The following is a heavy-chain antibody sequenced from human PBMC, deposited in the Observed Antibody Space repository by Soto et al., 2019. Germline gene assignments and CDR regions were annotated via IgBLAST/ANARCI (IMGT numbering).Heavy chain of an antibody. CDR3: PRVFPEGWVEPGVVPGYLDT. J-gene: IGHJ4*02. CDR2: IIPIFGTT. V-gene: IGHV1-69*01. Sequence: QVQLVQSGAEVKEPGSAVKVSCKAPADSFSSYGISWVRQAPGQGLEWMGGIIPIFGTTNYAEKFQGRVTITADESSNTSYMELSILRSEDTALSYCPRVFPEGWVEPGVVPGYLDTWGRGTLVTVSS. D-gene: IGHD3-3*01. CDR1: ADSFSSYG.